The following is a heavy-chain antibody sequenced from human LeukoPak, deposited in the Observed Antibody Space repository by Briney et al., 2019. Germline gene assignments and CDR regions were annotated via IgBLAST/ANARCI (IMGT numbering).Heavy chain of an antibody. CDR1: GFTVSSNY. CDR3: AKDAIFGVVIPVGWFDP. Sequence: PGGSLRLSCAASGFTVSSNYMSWVRQAPGKGLEWVSAISGSGGSTYYADSVKGRFTISRDNSKNTLYLQMNSLRAEDTAVYYCAKDAIFGVVIPVGWFDPWGQGTLVTVSS. J-gene: IGHJ5*02. CDR2: ISGSGGST. V-gene: IGHV3-23*01. D-gene: IGHD3-3*01.